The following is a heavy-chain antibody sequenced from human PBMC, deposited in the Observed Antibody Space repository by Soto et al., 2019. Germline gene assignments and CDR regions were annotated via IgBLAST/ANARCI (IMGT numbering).Heavy chain of an antibody. Sequence: QVQLQESGPRLVKSSETLSLVCSVSGDSIIRSFWGWIRQSPGKGLQYIGYISDSGVTDYDPSLKRRVTISVDTSKNQFSLKLTSVTAADTAVDYCARGAGDFFGPDSFDIWGQGTMVTVSS. CDR3: ARGAGDFFGPDSFDI. D-gene: IGHD3-10*01. V-gene: IGHV4-59*01. J-gene: IGHJ3*02. CDR1: GDSIIRSF. CDR2: ISDSGVT.